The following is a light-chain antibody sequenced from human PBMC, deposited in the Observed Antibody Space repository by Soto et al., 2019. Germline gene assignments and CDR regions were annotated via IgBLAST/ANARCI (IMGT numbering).Light chain of an antibody. CDR2: WAI. J-gene: IGKJ2*01. CDR1: QNIFHSAINKNF. CDR3: QQYGSSPRT. V-gene: IGKV4-1*01. Sequence: DIVMTQAPESLAVSLGERATINCKPSQNIFHSAINKNFLAWYQQKPGQPPKLLFTWAIIRESGVPDRFSGSGSGTDFTLTISSLQAEDVEVYYCQQYGSSPRTFGQGTKLEIK.